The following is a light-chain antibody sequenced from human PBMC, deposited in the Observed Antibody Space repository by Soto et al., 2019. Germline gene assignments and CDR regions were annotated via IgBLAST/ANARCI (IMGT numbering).Light chain of an antibody. CDR2: QDT. J-gene: IGLJ1*01. Sequence: SYELTQPSSVSVSPGQTASITCSGDKLGNKYACWYQQKPCQSPVLVMYQDTKRPSGIPERFSGSNSGNTATLTISGTQAMDEADYYCQVWDSNTYVFGTGTKVTVL. V-gene: IGLV3-1*01. CDR1: KLGNKY. CDR3: QVWDSNTYV.